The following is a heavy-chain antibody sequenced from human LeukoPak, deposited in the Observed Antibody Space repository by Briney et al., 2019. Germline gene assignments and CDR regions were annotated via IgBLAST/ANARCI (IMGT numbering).Heavy chain of an antibody. CDR1: GYTFTSYY. CDR2: INPSGGST. D-gene: IGHD1-1*01. J-gene: IGHJ3*02. V-gene: IGHV1-46*01. Sequence: ASVTVSCKAAGYTFTSYYMHWVRQAPGQGLEWMGIINPSGGSTSYAQKFQGRVTMTRDTSTSTVYMELSSLRSEDTAVYYCARELADAFDIWGQGTMVTVSS. CDR3: ARELADAFDI.